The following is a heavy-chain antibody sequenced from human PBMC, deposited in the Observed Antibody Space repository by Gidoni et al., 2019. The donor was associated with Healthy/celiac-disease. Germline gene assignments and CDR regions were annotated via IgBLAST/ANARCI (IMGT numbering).Heavy chain of an antibody. CDR2: ISSSSSYI. CDR3: ARYYDFWSGYLSDAFDI. Sequence: EAQLVESGGGLVKPGGSLRLSCAASGFTFSSYSMNWVRQAPGKGLEWVSSISSSSSYIYYADSVKGRFTISRDNAKNSLYLQMNSLRAEDTAVYYCARYYDFWSGYLSDAFDIWGQGTMVTVSS. D-gene: IGHD3-3*01. CDR1: GFTFSSYS. J-gene: IGHJ3*02. V-gene: IGHV3-21*01.